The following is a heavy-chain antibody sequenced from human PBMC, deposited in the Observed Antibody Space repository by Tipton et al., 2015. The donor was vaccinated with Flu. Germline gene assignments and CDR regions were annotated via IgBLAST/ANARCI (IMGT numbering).Heavy chain of an antibody. D-gene: IGHD3-16*01. Sequence: TLSLTCTVSGASVSSGSYYWSWIRQPPGKGLEWIGYIYYSGSTNYNPSLKSRVTISLDTSKNQFSLKLISVTAADTAVYYCARDGGRGSSPYYFDYWGQGTLVTVSS. CDR3: ARDGGRGSSPYYFDY. V-gene: IGHV4-61*01. CDR2: IYYSGST. J-gene: IGHJ4*02. CDR1: GASVSSGSYY.